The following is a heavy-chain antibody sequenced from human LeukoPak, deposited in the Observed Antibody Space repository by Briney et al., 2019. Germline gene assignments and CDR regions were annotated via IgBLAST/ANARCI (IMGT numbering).Heavy chain of an antibody. CDR1: GFTFSSYA. Sequence: GGSLRLSCAASGFTFSSYAMHWVRQAPGKGLEWVAVISYDGSNKYYADSVKGRFTISRDNSKNTLYLQMNSLRAEDTAVYYCARGRGYSSSWYWAEYYYYYGMDVWGQGTTVTVSS. CDR2: ISYDGSNK. D-gene: IGHD6-13*01. J-gene: IGHJ6*02. CDR3: ARGRGYSSSWYWAEYYYYYGMDV. V-gene: IGHV3-30-3*01.